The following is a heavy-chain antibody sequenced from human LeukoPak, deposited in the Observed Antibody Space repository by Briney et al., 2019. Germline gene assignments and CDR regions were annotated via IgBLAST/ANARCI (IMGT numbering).Heavy chain of an antibody. CDR1: GGSISSYY. J-gene: IGHJ4*02. Sequence: SETLSLTCTVSGGSISSYYWSWIRQPPGKGLEWIGNIYYSGSTNYNPSLKSRVTISVDTSKNQFSLKLSSVTAADTAVYYCARLLSGSGSSSFDYWGQGTLVTVSS. V-gene: IGHV4-59*01. CDR2: IYYSGST. CDR3: ARLLSGSGSSSFDY. D-gene: IGHD1-26*01.